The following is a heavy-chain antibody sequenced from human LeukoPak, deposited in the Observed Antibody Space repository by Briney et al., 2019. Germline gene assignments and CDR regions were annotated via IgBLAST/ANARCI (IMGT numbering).Heavy chain of an antibody. CDR2: ITGSSGGT. D-gene: IGHD6-19*01. CDR1: GFTFNNYA. Sequence: PGGSLRLSCAASGFTFNNYAMNWVRQAPGKGLEWVSGITGSSGGTYYADSVKGRFTISRDSSKDTLYLQMKSLRVEDTAVYYCAKDRFGYSVGWFFDPWGQGTLVTVSS. V-gene: IGHV3-23*01. J-gene: IGHJ5*02. CDR3: AKDRFGYSVGWFFDP.